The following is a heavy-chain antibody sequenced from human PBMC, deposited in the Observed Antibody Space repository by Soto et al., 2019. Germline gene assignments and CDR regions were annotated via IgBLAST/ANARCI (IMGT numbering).Heavy chain of an antibody. CDR2: IWYDGSNK. Sequence: QVQLVESGGGVVQHGRSLRLSCAASGFTFSSYGMHWDRQAPGKGLEWVAVIWYDGSNKYYADSVKGRVTISRYNSKNTLYLQMHSLGAEDTAVYYCARWVIAAGEYWGQGTLVTVSS. D-gene: IGHD6-13*01. V-gene: IGHV3-33*01. CDR1: GFTFSSYG. CDR3: ARWVIAAGEY. J-gene: IGHJ4*02.